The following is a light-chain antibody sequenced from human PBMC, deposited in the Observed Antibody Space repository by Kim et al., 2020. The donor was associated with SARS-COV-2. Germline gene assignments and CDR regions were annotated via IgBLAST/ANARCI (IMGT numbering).Light chain of an antibody. CDR1: KLGDKY. V-gene: IGLV3-1*01. Sequence: SYELTQPPSVSVSPGQTASITCSGDKLGDKYACWYQKKPGQSPVVVMYQDSKRPSGIPERFSGSNSGNTATLTISGTQAMVEADYYCQAWDSSTVVFGGG. CDR3: QAWDSSTVV. J-gene: IGLJ3*02. CDR2: QDS.